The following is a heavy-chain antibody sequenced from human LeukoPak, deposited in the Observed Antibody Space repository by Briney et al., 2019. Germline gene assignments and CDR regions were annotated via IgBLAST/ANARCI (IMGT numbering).Heavy chain of an antibody. CDR1: EFSVGSNY. V-gene: IGHV3-66*01. CDR3: ARVAYGSGSLHAIDY. D-gene: IGHD3-10*01. CDR2: IYSGGST. J-gene: IGHJ4*02. Sequence: GGSLRLSCAASEFSVGSNYMTWVRQAPGKGLEWVSLIYSGGSTYYADSVKGRFTISRDNSKNTLYLQMNSLRAEDTAVYYCARVAYGSGSLHAIDYWGQGTLVTVSS.